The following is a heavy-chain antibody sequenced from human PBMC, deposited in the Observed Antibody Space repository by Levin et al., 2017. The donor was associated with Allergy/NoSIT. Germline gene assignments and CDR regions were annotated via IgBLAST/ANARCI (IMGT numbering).Heavy chain of an antibody. CDR2: ISAYNGNT. D-gene: IGHD2-2*01. CDR3: AGDRDCSSTSCYFIYDYGMDV. J-gene: IGHJ6*02. V-gene: IGHV1-18*01. Sequence: ASVKVSCKASGYTFTSYGISWVRQAPGQGLEWMGWISAYNGNTNYAQKLQGRVTMTTDTSTSTAYMELRSLRSDDTAVYYCAGDRDCSSTSCYFIYDYGMDVWGQGTTVTVSS. CDR1: GYTFTSYG.